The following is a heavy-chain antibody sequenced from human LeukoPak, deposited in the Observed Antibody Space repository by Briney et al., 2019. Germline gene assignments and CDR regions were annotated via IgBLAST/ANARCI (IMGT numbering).Heavy chain of an antibody. Sequence: GGSLRHSCAASGFTFSSYSMNWVRQAPGKGLEWVSSISSSSSYIYYADSVKGRFTISRDNAKNSLYLQMNSLRAEDTAVYYCARDQGDSPPAARRRPFDYWGQGTLVTVSS. D-gene: IGHD6-6*01. J-gene: IGHJ4*02. CDR2: ISSSSSYI. CDR1: GFTFSSYS. V-gene: IGHV3-21*01. CDR3: ARDQGDSPPAARRRPFDY.